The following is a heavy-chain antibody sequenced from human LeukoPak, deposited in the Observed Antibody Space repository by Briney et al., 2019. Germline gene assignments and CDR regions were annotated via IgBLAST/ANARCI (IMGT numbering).Heavy chain of an antibody. CDR2: IYPGDSDT. D-gene: IGHD2-15*01. J-gene: IGHJ4*02. CDR3: ARRPRYCSGGSCYLDY. Sequence: GASLKISCKGSGYSFTSYWIGWVRQMPGKGLEWMGIIYPGDSDTRYSPSFQGQVTISADKSITTAYLQWSSLKASDTAMYYCARRPRYCSGGSCYLDYWGQGTLVTVSS. V-gene: IGHV5-51*01. CDR1: GYSFTSYW.